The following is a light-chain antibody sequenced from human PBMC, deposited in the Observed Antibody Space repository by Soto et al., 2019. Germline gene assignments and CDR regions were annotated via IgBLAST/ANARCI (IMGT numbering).Light chain of an antibody. CDR3: QQYNSHRT. CDR2: DGS. Sequence: DIQMTQSPSTLSASVGDRVTITCRASQSINSWLAWYQQKPGKAPNLLIYDGSTLKSGVPLRFIGSGSGTEFTITISSLQPDDFATYYCQQYNSHRTFGQGTKVEVK. V-gene: IGKV1-5*01. CDR1: QSINSW. J-gene: IGKJ1*01.